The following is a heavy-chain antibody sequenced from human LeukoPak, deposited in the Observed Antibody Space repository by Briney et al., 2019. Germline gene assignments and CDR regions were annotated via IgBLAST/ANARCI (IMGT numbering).Heavy chain of an antibody. D-gene: IGHD6-13*01. J-gene: IGHJ4*02. V-gene: IGHV1-69*05. CDR2: IIPIFGTA. Sequence: SVKVSCKASGGTFSSYAISWVRQAPGQGLEWMGGIIPIFGTANYAQKFQGRVTITTDESTSTAYMELSSLRSEDTAVYYCARGGLASRWGLDVWGQGTLVTVSS. CDR1: GGTFSSYA. CDR3: ARGGLASRWGLDV.